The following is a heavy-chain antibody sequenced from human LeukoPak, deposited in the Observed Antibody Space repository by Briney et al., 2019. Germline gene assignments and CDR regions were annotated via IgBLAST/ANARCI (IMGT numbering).Heavy chain of an antibody. CDR1: GFTFSNYA. Sequence: PGGSLRLSCAASGFTFSNYAMTWVRQAPGQGLEWVSAIDGYADNTYYADSVKGRFTISRDNAKNSLYLQMNSLRAEDTAVYYCARTPRGIAAAGYYFDYWGQGTLVTVSS. J-gene: IGHJ4*02. CDR2: IDGYADNT. V-gene: IGHV3-23*01. D-gene: IGHD6-13*01. CDR3: ARTPRGIAAAGYYFDY.